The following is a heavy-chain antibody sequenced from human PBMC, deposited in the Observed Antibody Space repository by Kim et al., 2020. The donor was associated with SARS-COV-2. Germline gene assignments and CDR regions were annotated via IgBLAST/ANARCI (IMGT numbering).Heavy chain of an antibody. Sequence: SETLSLTCTVSGGSISSGDYYWSWIRQPPGKGLEWIGYIYYSGSTYYNPSLKSRVTISVDTSKNQFSLKLSSVTDADTAVYYCAREEGAMLRGVIPPGDYWVQGTLVTVSS. J-gene: IGHJ4*02. D-gene: IGHD3-10*01. CDR3: AREEGAMLRGVIPPGDY. V-gene: IGHV4-30-4*01. CDR2: IYYSGST. CDR1: GGSISSGDYY.